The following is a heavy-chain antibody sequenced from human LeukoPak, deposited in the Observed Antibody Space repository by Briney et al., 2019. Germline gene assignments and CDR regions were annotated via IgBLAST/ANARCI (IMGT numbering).Heavy chain of an antibody. Sequence: ASVKVSCKASGYTFTGYYMHWVRQAPGQGLEWMGWINPNSGGTNYAQKFQGRVTMTRDTSISTAYMELSRLRSDDTAVYYCARGVRATRYSSGWYTPKYWGQGTLVTVSS. CDR3: ARGVRATRYSSGWYTPKY. CDR1: GYTFTGYY. J-gene: IGHJ4*02. D-gene: IGHD6-19*01. V-gene: IGHV1-2*02. CDR2: INPNSGGT.